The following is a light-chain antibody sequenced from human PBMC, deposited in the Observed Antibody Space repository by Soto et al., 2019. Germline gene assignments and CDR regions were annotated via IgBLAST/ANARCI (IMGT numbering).Light chain of an antibody. CDR3: SSYSSSSTNV. CDR2: EVS. J-gene: IGLJ1*01. V-gene: IGLV2-14*01. Sequence: QSALTQPASVSGSPGQSITICCTGTSSDVGGYNYVSWYQQHPGKAPKLMIYEVSNRPSGVSNRFSGSKSGNTASLTISGLQAEVEADYYFSSYSSSSTNVFGTGTKLTVL. CDR1: SSDVGGYNY.